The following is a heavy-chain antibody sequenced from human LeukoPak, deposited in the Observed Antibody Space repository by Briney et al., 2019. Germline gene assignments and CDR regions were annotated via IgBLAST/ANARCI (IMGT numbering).Heavy chain of an antibody. J-gene: IGHJ4*02. CDR1: GGSISSYY. Sequence: SETLSLTCTVSGGSISSYYWSWIRQPPGKGLEWIGYIYYSGSTNYNPSLKSRVTISVDTSKNQFSLKLSSVTAADTAVYYCARLRYSSGWYADYWGQGTLVTVSS. CDR2: IYYSGST. CDR3: ARLRYSSGWYADY. V-gene: IGHV4-59*08. D-gene: IGHD6-19*01.